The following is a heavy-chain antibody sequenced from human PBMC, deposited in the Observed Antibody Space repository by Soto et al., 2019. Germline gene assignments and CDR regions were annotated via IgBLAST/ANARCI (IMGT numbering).Heavy chain of an antibody. CDR3: ARSPGYVIYYYYYGMDV. D-gene: IGHD5-12*01. CDR2: INHSGST. V-gene: IGHV4-34*01. Sequence: SDTLSLTCDVYGGSFSGYYWSWIRQPPGKGLEWIGEINHSGSTNYNPSLKSRVTISVDTSKNQFSLKLSSVTAADTAVYYCARSPGYVIYYYYYGMDVWGQGTTVTVSS. CDR1: GGSFSGYY. J-gene: IGHJ6*02.